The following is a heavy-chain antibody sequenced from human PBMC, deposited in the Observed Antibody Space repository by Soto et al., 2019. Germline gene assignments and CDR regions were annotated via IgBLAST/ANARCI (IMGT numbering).Heavy chain of an antibody. Sequence: LSLTCAVYGGSFSGYYWSWIRQPPGKGLEWIGEINHSGSTNYNPSLKSRVTISVDTSKNQFSLKLSSVTAADTAVYYCARTGGRRRIQLWLAYYYYGMDVWGQGTTVTVSS. D-gene: IGHD5-18*01. V-gene: IGHV4-34*01. CDR2: INHSGST. CDR1: GGSFSGYY. J-gene: IGHJ6*02. CDR3: ARTGGRRRIQLWLAYYYYGMDV.